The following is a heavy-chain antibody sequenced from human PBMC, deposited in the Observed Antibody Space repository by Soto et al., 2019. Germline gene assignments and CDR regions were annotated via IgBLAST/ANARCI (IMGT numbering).Heavy chain of an antibody. CDR2: MNPNRGNT. CDR1: GYTFTSYD. J-gene: IGHJ6*02. Sequence: QVQLVQSGAEVKKPGASVKVSCKASGYTFTSYDINWVRQATGQGLEWMGWMNPNRGNTGYAQKFQGRVTMTRNTSISTAYRELSSLRSEDTAVYYCARVEGEWLRLGLGYYYGMDFWVQGPKVTVSS. V-gene: IGHV1-8*01. D-gene: IGHD5-12*01. CDR3: ARVEGEWLRLGLGYYYGMDF.